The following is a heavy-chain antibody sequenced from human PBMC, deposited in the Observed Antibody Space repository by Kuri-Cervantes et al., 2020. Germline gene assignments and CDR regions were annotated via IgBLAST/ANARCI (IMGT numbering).Heavy chain of an antibody. D-gene: IGHD2-15*01. CDR2: MNPNSGNT. J-gene: IGHJ5*02. CDR1: GYTFTSYD. V-gene: IGHV1-8*02. Sequence: ASVKVSCKASGYTFTSYDINWVRQATGQGLEWMGWMNPNSGNTGYAQKFQGRVTMTTDPSTSTAYVELRSLRSDDTAVYYCARGRYCTGGSCYGRRFDPWGQGTLVTVSS. CDR3: ARGRYCTGGSCYGRRFDP.